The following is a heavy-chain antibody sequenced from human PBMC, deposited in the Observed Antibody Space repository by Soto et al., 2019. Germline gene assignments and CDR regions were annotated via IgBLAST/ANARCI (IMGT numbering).Heavy chain of an antibody. J-gene: IGHJ4*02. D-gene: IGHD6-13*01. V-gene: IGHV3-11*05. CDR2: ISSSTSHT. CDR1: GFTFSDYY. CDR3: ARGRGAAADYVDF. Sequence: QVQLVESGGGLVKPGGSLRLSCAVSGFTFSDYYMTWIRQAPGKGLEWVSYISSSTSHTNYADSVKGRFTISRDNAKNSLLLKINRLRAEDTAVYYCARGRGAAADYVDFWGQGTLVTVSS.